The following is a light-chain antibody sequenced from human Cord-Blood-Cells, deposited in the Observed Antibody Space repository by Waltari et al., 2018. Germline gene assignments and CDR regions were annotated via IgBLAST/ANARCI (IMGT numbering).Light chain of an antibody. CDR1: QRISSY. V-gene: IGKV1-9*01. CDR3: QQQNSYPFT. Sequence: DIQLTQPPSLLSASIGDRVTITCRARQRISSYLAWYQQKPGKAPELLIYGASTVQSGVPPRFSGSGSGTEFDLTLSSLQPQDFATYYCQQQNSYPFTYGPGTKVEIK. CDR2: GAS. J-gene: IGKJ3*01.